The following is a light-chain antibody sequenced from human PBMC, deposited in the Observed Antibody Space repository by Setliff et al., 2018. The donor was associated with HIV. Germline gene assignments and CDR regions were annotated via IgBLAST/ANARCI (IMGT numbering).Light chain of an antibody. CDR2: DXX. CDR1: SSNIGAGFD. CDR3: QSYYHXXXXXXX. V-gene: IGLV1-40*01. J-gene: IGLJ1*01. Sequence: QSVLTQPPSVSGAPGQRVTMSCTGSSSNIGAGFDVHWYQHLPGTAPKLLXYDXXNRPSGVPDRFSGSKSGTSASLAITGLQAEHEADYSFQSYYHXXXXXXXFGTGTKVTVL.